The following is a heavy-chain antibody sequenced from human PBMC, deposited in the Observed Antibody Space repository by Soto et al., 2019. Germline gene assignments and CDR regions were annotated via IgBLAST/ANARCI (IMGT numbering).Heavy chain of an antibody. CDR3: ARHGYTSGRTYFDY. Sequence: SETLALTCTVSGGSISSSSYYWGWIRQPPGKGLEWIGSIYDRGSTYSNPSLKSRLTTSLDTSKNQFSLKLTSVTAADTAVYYCARHGYTSGRTYFDYWGQGTLVTVSS. V-gene: IGHV4-39*01. CDR2: IYDRGST. J-gene: IGHJ4*02. CDR1: GGSISSSSYY. D-gene: IGHD6-19*01.